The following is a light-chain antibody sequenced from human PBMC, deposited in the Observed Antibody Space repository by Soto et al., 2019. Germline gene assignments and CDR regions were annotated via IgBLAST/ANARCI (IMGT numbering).Light chain of an antibody. V-gene: IGLV7-46*01. J-gene: IGLJ7*01. CDR1: IDTVTTSHW. CDR3: LLSYNGAPAV. Sequence: VVTQESSLTVSPGGTVTLTCDSRIDTVTTSHWPYWFQQKPGQAPQTLIYDTTNRHPWTPARFSGSILVGKAALILSGAQPDDEAEYYCLLSYNGAPAVFGGGTQLTVL. CDR2: DTT.